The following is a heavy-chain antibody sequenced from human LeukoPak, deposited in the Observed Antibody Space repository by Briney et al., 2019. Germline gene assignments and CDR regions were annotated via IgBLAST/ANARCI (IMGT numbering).Heavy chain of an antibody. Sequence: RASETLSLTCTVSGGSISSSSYYWGWIRQPPGKGLEWIGSIYYSGSTYYNPSLKSRVTISVDTSKNQFSLKLSSVTAADTAVYYCARGDIVATISFDYWGQGTLVTVSS. J-gene: IGHJ4*02. CDR2: IYYSGST. D-gene: IGHD5-12*01. V-gene: IGHV4-39*07. CDR3: ARGDIVATISFDY. CDR1: GGSISSSSYY.